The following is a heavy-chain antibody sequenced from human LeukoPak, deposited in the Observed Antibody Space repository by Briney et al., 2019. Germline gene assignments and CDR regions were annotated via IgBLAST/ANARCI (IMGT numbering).Heavy chain of an antibody. CDR1: AFRFNIYG. Sequence: GGSLRLSCAASAFRFNIYGMHWVRQAPGKGLEWVAVIWYDGSDKYYADSVKGRFTISRDNSKNTLYLEMNSLRAEDTAVCYCARDQGPVGSYFDYWGQGTLVTVSS. D-gene: IGHD3-10*01. V-gene: IGHV3-33*01. CDR2: IWYDGSDK. J-gene: IGHJ4*02. CDR3: ARDQGPVGSYFDY.